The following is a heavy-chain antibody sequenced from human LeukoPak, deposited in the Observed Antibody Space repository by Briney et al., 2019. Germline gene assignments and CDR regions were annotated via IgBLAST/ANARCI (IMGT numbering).Heavy chain of an antibody. CDR3: ARGRLGSWYYFDY. Sequence: SETLSLTCTVSGGSISSGGYYWSWIRQHPGKGLEWIGYIYYSGSTYYNPSLKSRVTISVDTSKNQFSLKLSSVTAADTAVYYCARGRLGSWYYFDYWGQGTLVTVSS. V-gene: IGHV4-31*03. CDR2: IYYSGST. D-gene: IGHD6-13*01. CDR1: GGSISSGGYY. J-gene: IGHJ4*02.